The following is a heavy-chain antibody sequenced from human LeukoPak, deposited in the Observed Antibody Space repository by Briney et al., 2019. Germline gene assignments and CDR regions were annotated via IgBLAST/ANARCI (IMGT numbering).Heavy chain of an antibody. CDR1: GGSISSSSYY. V-gene: IGHV4-39*01. CDR3: ASWYYYDSSGYYFHWYFDL. Sequence: SETLSLTCTVSGGSISSSSYYWGRIRQPPGKGLEWIGSIYYSGSTYYNPSLKSRVTISVDTSKNQFSLKLSSVTAADTAVYYCASWYYYDSSGYYFHWYFDLWGRGTLVTVPS. CDR2: IYYSGST. J-gene: IGHJ2*01. D-gene: IGHD3-22*01.